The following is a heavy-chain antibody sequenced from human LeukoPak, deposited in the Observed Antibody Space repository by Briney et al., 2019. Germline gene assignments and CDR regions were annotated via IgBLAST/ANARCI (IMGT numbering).Heavy chain of an antibody. Sequence: GGSLRLSCTASGFTFSNYGMHWVRQAPGKGLEWVAFIRYDGSNIYYADSVTGRFTISRDNSKNTLYLQMNSLRTEDTAVYSCAKDGGRHQYYYYYMDVWGKGTTVTVSS. CDR2: IRYDGSNI. V-gene: IGHV3-30*02. CDR1: GFTFSNYG. J-gene: IGHJ6*03. CDR3: AKDGGRHQYYYYYMDV. D-gene: IGHD1-26*01.